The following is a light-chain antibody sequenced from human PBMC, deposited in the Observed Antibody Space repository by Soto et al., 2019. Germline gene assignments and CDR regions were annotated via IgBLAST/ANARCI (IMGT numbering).Light chain of an antibody. J-gene: IGKJ4*01. Sequence: DIQVTQSPSTLSASVGDRVTITCRASQSISTWLAWYQQKPGKAPKLLIYEASSLESGVPSRFGGSGSGTEFTLTISSLQPDDFATYFCQQYDDYPLTLGGGTKVEIK. CDR1: QSISTW. CDR2: EAS. V-gene: IGKV1-5*03. CDR3: QQYDDYPLT.